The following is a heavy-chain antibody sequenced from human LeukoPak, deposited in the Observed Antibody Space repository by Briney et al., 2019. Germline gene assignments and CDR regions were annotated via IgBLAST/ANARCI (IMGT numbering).Heavy chain of an antibody. Sequence: SGTLSLTCTVSGGSISSSSNYWGWIRQPPGKGLEWIGSIYYSGSTYYNPSLKSRVTISVDTSKNQFSLKLSSVTAADTAVYYCARRAITGYYYYYMDVWGKGTTVTISS. J-gene: IGHJ6*03. CDR3: ARRAITGYYYYYMDV. CDR1: GGSISSSSNY. CDR2: IYYSGST. D-gene: IGHD1-14*01. V-gene: IGHV4-39*01.